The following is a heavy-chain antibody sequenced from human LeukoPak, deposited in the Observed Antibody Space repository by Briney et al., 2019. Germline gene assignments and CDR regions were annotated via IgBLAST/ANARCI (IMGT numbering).Heavy chain of an antibody. J-gene: IGHJ4*02. CDR3: ARVGGAAAAGTD. CDR1: GDRVSSNSAT. D-gene: IGHD6-13*01. V-gene: IGHV6-1*01. Sequence: SQTLSLTCAISGDRVSSNSATWNWIRQSPSRGLEWLGRTYYRSKWYNDYAVSVKSRITINPDTSKNQFALQMNSVTPEDTAVYYCARVGGAAAAGTDWGQGTLVTVSS. CDR2: TYYRSKWYN.